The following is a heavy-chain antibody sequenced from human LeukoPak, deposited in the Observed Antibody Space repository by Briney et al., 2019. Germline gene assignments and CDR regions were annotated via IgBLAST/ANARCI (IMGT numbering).Heavy chain of an antibody. V-gene: IGHV1-8*01. Sequence: ASVKVSCKASGYTFTSYDINWVRQATGQGFEWMGWMNPNSGNTGYAQKFQGRVTMTRNTSISTAYMELSSLRSEDTAVYYCARGDRITIFGVVISRWFDPWGQGTLVTVSS. CDR3: ARGDRITIFGVVISRWFDP. CDR1: GYTFTSYD. J-gene: IGHJ5*02. CDR2: MNPNSGNT. D-gene: IGHD3-3*01.